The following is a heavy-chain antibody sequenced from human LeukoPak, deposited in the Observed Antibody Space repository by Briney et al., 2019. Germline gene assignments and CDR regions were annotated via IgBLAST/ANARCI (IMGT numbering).Heavy chain of an antibody. J-gene: IGHJ4*02. CDR1: GFTLSSYW. CDR3: ARQLWHYFDY. D-gene: IGHD5-18*01. CDR2: IKQDGGEK. V-gene: IGHV3-7*01. Sequence: GGSLRLSCAASGFTLSSYWMNWVRQAPGKGLEWVANIKQDGGEKYYVDSVKGRFTISRDNAKNSLYLQMNSLRTEDTAVYYCARQLWHYFDYWGQGTLVTVSS.